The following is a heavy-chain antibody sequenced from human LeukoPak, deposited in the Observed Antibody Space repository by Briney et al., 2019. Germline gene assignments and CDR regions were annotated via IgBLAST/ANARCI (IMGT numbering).Heavy chain of an antibody. V-gene: IGHV3-33*01. CDR3: ARALGAVDY. CDR1: GFTFSHHG. CDR2: IWYDGSER. D-gene: IGHD1-26*01. J-gene: IGHJ4*02. Sequence: GRSLRLSCAASGFTFSHHGMHWVRQAPGKGLEWLAVIWYDGSERYYADSVKGRFTISRDNSNNTLYLLMSSVRAEDTAVYYCARALGAVDYWGQGTLVTVSS.